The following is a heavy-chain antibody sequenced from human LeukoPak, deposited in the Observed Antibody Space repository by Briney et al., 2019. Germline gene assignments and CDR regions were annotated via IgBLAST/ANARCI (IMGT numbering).Heavy chain of an antibody. V-gene: IGHV3-30-3*01. CDR3: ARGRDIVVVPAANDY. J-gene: IGHJ4*02. CDR2: ISYDGSNK. Sequence: PGGSLRLSCAASGFTFSSYAMHWVRQAPGKGLEWVAVISYDGSNKYYADSVKGRFTISRDNSKNTLYLQMNSLRAEDTAVYYCARGRDIVVVPAANDYWGQGTLVTVSS. D-gene: IGHD2-2*01. CDR1: GFTFSSYA.